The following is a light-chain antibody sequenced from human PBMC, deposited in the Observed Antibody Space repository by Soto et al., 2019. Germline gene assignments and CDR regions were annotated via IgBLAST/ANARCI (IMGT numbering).Light chain of an antibody. Sequence: DIQMTQSPSTLSASVGDRVTITCRANQSISSWLAWYQQKPGKAPKLLIYDASSLESGVPSRFSGSGSGTEFTLTISSLQPDDFATYYCQQYNSYSRYTFGQGTKLEIK. CDR3: QQYNSYSRYT. J-gene: IGKJ2*01. CDR1: QSISSW. CDR2: DAS. V-gene: IGKV1-5*01.